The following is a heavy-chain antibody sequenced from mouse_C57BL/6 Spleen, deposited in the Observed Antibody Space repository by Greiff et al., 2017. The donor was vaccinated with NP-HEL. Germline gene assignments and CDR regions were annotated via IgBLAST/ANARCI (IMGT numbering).Heavy chain of an antibody. V-gene: IGHV1-69*01. CDR1: GYTFTSYW. D-gene: IGHD2-5*01. CDR2: IDPSDSYT. J-gene: IGHJ3*01. CDR3: AVYYSNYVGFAY. Sequence: QVQLQQPGAELVMPGASVKLSCKASGYTFTSYWMHWVKQRPGQGLEWIGEIDPSDSYTNYNQKFKGKSTLTVDKSSSTAYMQLSSQTSEDSAVYYCAVYYSNYVGFAYWGQGTLVTVSA.